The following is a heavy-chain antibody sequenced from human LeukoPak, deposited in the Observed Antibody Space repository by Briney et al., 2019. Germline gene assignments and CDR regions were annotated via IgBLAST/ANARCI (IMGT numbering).Heavy chain of an antibody. CDR1: GFMVSHNY. D-gene: IGHD6-13*01. Sequence: GGSLRLFCAASGFMVSHNYMTWVRQAPGKGLEWISVIYIDGTTYYADSVKGRFTISRDQANNTLYLQMNTLRDEDTAVYYCARGPRYSFYWGQGTLVSVSS. J-gene: IGHJ4*02. CDR2: IYIDGTT. CDR3: ARGPRYSFY. V-gene: IGHV3-53*01.